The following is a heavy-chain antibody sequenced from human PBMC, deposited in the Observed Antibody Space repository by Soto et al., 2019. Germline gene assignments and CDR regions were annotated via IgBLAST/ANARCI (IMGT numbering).Heavy chain of an antibody. D-gene: IGHD5-12*01. CDR2: IYYSGST. J-gene: IGHJ3*02. V-gene: IGHV4-59*01. CDR1: GGSISSYY. Sequence: PSETLSLTCTVSGGSISSYYWSWIRQPPGKGLGWIGYIYYSGSTNYNPSLKSRVTISVDTSKNQFSLKLSSVTAADTAVYYCAREGGRDGYNFDPAFDIWGQGTMVTVSS. CDR3: AREGGRDGYNFDPAFDI.